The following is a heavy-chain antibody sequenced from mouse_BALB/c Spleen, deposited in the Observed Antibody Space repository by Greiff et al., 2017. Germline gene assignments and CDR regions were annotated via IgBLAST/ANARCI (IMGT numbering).Heavy chain of an antibody. CDR3: ATVRYYAMDY. V-gene: IGHV5-9-4*01. CDR1: GFTFSSYA. J-gene: IGHJ4*01. Sequence: EVMLVESGGGLVKPGGSLKLSCAASGFTFSSYAMSWVRQSPEKRLEWVAEISSGGSYTYYPDTVTGRFTISRDNAKNTLYLEMSSLRSEDTAMYYCATVRYYAMDYWGQGTSVTVSS. CDR2: ISSGGSYT.